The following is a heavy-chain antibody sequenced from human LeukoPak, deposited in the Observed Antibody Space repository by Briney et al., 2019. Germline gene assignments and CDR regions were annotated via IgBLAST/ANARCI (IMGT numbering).Heavy chain of an antibody. J-gene: IGHJ4*02. CDR3: ARVGDCGRASCYAIDY. D-gene: IGHD2-2*01. V-gene: IGHV3-66*01. CDR1: GFTFSTYN. CDR2: IYSGGST. Sequence: GGSLRLSCAASGFTFSTYNMDWVRQAPGKGLEWVSIIYSGGSTYYTDSVRGRFIISRDISKNTLYLQMNSLRAEDTAVYYCARVGDCGRASCYAIDYWGQGTLVTVSS.